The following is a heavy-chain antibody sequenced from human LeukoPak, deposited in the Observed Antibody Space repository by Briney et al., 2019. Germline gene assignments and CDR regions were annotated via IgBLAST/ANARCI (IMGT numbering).Heavy chain of an antibody. CDR1: GFTFSSYS. Sequence: GGSLRLSCAASGFTFSSYSMNWVRQALGKGLEWVSSISSSSSYIYYADSVKGRFTISRDNAKNSLYLQMNSLRAEDTAVYYCARDLLVGQYYYDSSGYYDYWGQGTLVTVSS. J-gene: IGHJ4*02. CDR2: ISSSSSYI. V-gene: IGHV3-21*01. D-gene: IGHD3-22*01. CDR3: ARDLLVGQYYYDSSGYYDY.